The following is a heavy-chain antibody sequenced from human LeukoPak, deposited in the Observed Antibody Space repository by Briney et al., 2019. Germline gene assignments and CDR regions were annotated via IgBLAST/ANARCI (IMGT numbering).Heavy chain of an antibody. V-gene: IGHV4-61*02. CDR2: IYTSGTT. J-gene: IGHJ6*03. D-gene: IGHD6-6*01. CDR1: GGSVRRGNYY. CDR3: ARWSGSVTARNYYYYMDV. Sequence: PSETLSLTCTVSGGSVRRGNYYWTWIRQPAGSGLEWIGRIYTSGTTDYNPTLRTRVTISVDASRNQFSLNLSSVTAADTAVYYCARWSGSVTARNYYYYMDVWGEGTTVTVSS.